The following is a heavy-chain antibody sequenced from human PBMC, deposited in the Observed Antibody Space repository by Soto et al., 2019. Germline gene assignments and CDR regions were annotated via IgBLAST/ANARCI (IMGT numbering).Heavy chain of an antibody. Sequence: QVQLVESGGGVVQPGRSLRLSCAASGFTFSSYGMHWVRQAPGKGLEWVAVIWYDGSNKYYADSVKGRFTISRDNSKNTLYLQMNSLRAEDTAVYYCAREAFHEPFFDYWGQGTLVTVSS. CDR3: AREAFHEPFFDY. V-gene: IGHV3-33*01. J-gene: IGHJ4*02. CDR2: IWYDGSNK. CDR1: GFTFSSYG.